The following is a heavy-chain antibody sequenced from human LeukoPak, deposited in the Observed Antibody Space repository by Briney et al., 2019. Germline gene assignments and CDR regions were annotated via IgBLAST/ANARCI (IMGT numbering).Heavy chain of an antibody. CDR2: VRSDGSHD. D-gene: IGHD3-9*01. Sequence: GGSLRLSCVASGFAFSTYGMHWVRQAPGKGLEWVAHVRSDGSHDSYADSVTGRFTISRDNSKNTLFLQMNSLRAEDTSMYYCAKDARSFDWLFDHWGQGILVTVSS. CDR3: AKDARSFDWLFDH. J-gene: IGHJ4*02. V-gene: IGHV3-30*02. CDR1: GFAFSTYG.